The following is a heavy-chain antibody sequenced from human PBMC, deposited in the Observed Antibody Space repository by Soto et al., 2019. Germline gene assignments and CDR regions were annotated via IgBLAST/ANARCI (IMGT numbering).Heavy chain of an antibody. Sequence: QVQLVESGGGVVQPGRSLILSCAASGFTFSSYGTHWVRQAPGKGLEWVAVISFAGINKYYADSVKGRFTISRDNSKSTMYLQMDSLRAEDTAVYYCAKGREQQLVRIGMDVWGQGTRVTVCS. V-gene: IGHV3-30*18. CDR2: ISFAGINK. CDR1: GFTFSSYG. D-gene: IGHD6-13*01. CDR3: AKGREQQLVRIGMDV. J-gene: IGHJ6*02.